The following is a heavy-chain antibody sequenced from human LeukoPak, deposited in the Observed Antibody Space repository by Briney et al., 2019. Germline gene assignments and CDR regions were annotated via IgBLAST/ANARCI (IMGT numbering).Heavy chain of an antibody. Sequence: SETLSLTCTVSGGSISSSSYYWGWIRQPPGKGLEWIGRIYTSGSTNYNPSLKSRVTISVDTSKNQFSLKLSSVTAADTAVYYCAREDGGYYDSSGYYPVYYYYYYMDVWGKGTTVTVSS. J-gene: IGHJ6*03. CDR2: IYTSGST. D-gene: IGHD3-22*01. CDR3: AREDGGYYDSSGYYPVYYYYYYMDV. CDR1: GGSISSSSYY. V-gene: IGHV4-61*02.